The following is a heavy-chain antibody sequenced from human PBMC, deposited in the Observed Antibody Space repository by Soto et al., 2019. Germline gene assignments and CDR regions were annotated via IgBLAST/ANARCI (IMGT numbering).Heavy chain of an antibody. CDR3: ARSGGSFNFDY. CDR2: IYNSGST. D-gene: IGHD1-26*01. CDR1: GGSISNYY. J-gene: IGHJ4*02. Sequence: SETLSLTCTVSGGSISNYYWSWIRQPAGKGLEWIGRIYNSGSTKYNPSLKSRVTMSDDTSKNQFSLNLISVTAADTAVYYCARSGGSFNFDYWGLGTLVTV. V-gene: IGHV4-4*07.